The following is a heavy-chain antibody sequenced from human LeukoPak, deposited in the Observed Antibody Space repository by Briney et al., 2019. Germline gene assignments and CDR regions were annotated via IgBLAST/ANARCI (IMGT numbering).Heavy chain of an antibody. V-gene: IGHV4-31*03. J-gene: IGHJ4*02. Sequence: SETLSLTCTVSGGSISSGVYYSSWIRQHPGKGLEWIGYIYYSGSTYYNPSLKSRVTISVDTSKNQFSLKLSSVTAADTAVYYCARKYGRWYYFDYWGQGTLDTVSS. D-gene: IGHD6-13*01. CDR3: ARKYGRWYYFDY. CDR1: GGSISSGVYY. CDR2: IYYSGST.